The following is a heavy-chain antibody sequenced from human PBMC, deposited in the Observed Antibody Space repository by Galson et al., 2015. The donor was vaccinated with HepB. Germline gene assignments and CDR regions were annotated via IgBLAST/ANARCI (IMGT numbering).Heavy chain of an antibody. V-gene: IGHV3-30*04. J-gene: IGHJ6*02. CDR1: GFTFSSYA. D-gene: IGHD3-10*01. CDR3: ARDLGRDLLWFLRPGYYYGMDV. CDR2: ISYDGSNK. Sequence: SLRLSCAASGFTFSSYAMHWVRQAPGKGLEWVAVISYDGSNKYYADSVKGRFTISRDNSKNTLYLQMNSLRAEDTAVYYCARDLGRDLLWFLRPGYYYGMDVWGQGTTVTVSS.